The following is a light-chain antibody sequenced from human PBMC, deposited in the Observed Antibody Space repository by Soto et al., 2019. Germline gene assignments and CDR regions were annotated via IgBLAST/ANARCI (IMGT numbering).Light chain of an antibody. V-gene: IGKV4-1*01. CDR2: WAS. Sequence: DIVMTQSPDSLAVSLGERATINCKSSQSVFYNSNNKDYLAWYQQKPGQRPRLLIYWASTRESGIPDRFSGSGSGTDFTLTISSLQAEDVAVYYCQQYYSVPLTFGGGTEVEIK. CDR3: QQYYSVPLT. CDR1: QSVFYNSNNKDY. J-gene: IGKJ4*01.